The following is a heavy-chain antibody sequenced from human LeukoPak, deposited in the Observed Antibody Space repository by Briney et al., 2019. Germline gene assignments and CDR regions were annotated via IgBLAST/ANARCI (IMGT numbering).Heavy chain of an antibody. CDR3: AKALAANFYYGLDV. Sequence: GSLRLSCAASGFTFDDYTMHWVRQAPGKGLEWVSLISWDGGSTYYADSVKGRFTISRDNSKNSLYLQMNTLRAEDTALYYCAKALAANFYYGLDVWGQGTSVTVSS. V-gene: IGHV3-43*01. CDR2: ISWDGGST. D-gene: IGHD6-13*01. CDR1: GFTFDDYT. J-gene: IGHJ6*02.